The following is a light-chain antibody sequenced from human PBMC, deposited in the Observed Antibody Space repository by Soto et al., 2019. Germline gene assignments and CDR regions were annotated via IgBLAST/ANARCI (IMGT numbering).Light chain of an antibody. CDR3: QQRSSWALT. Sequence: DNVLTRSQANLSLSPGERATLSCRAGQSVKTFLVWYQQRPGQAPRLLINDASHSAAGIPARFSGSGFGTDFTLTISSLEPEDAAVYFCQQRSSWALTFGGGTKVDIK. CDR1: QSVKTF. V-gene: IGKV3-11*01. J-gene: IGKJ4*01. CDR2: DAS.